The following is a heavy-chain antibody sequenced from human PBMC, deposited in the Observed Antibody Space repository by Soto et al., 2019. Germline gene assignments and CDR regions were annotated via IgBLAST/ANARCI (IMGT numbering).Heavy chain of an antibody. CDR3: ATGVIWIGYFTVDS. V-gene: IGHV1-69*01. Sequence: QVQLVQSGAEVKKPGSSVKVSCKASGGSFGNSAINWVRQTPGQGLEWLGGFIPVYRTLNYATKFQGRGTITADESTGTAYMTLSSLASDDTAVYYCATGVIWIGYFTVDSWGQGTRVTVSS. CDR2: FIPVYRTL. D-gene: IGHD3-3*01. J-gene: IGHJ4*02. CDR1: GGSFGNSA.